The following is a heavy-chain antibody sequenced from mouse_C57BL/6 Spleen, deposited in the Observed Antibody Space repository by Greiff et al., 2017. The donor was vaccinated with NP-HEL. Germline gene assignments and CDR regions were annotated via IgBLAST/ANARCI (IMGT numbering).Heavy chain of an antibody. CDR2: IYPGDGDT. J-gene: IGHJ4*01. CDR1: GYAFSSSW. CDR3: ARLWLLRGDY. Sequence: QVQLQQSGPELVKPGASVKISCKASGYAFSSSWMNWVKQRPGKGLEWIGRIYPGDGDTNYNGKFKGKATLTADKSSSTAYMQLSSLTSEDSAVYFCARLWLLRGDYWGQGTSVTVSS. D-gene: IGHD2-3*01. V-gene: IGHV1-82*01.